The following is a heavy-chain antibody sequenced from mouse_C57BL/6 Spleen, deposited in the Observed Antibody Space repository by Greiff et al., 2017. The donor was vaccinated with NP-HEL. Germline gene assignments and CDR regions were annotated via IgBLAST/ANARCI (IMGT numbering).Heavy chain of an antibody. Sequence: EVQLQQSGPELVKPGASVKISCKASGYTFTDYYMNWVKQSHGKSLEWIGDINPNNGGTSYNQKFKGKATLTVDKSSSTAYMELRSLTSEDSAVYDCARRGELLHYWYFDVWGTGTTVTVSS. V-gene: IGHV1-26*01. J-gene: IGHJ1*03. CDR1: GYTFTDYY. D-gene: IGHD2-1*01. CDR3: ARRGELLHYWYFDV. CDR2: INPNNGGT.